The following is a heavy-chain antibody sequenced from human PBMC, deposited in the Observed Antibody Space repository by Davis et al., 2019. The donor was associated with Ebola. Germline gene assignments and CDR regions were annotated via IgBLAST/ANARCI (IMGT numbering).Heavy chain of an antibody. D-gene: IGHD3-3*01. J-gene: IGHJ6*04. CDR1: GFTFSSYS. CDR3: ARSGLSFGVVKYHYGMDV. V-gene: IGHV3-21*04. CDR2: ISSSSSYI. Sequence: GESLKLSCAASGFTFSSYSMNWVRQAPGKGLEWVSSISSSSSYIYYADSVKGRFTVSRDNSKKTMYLQMNSLRAEDTAVYYCARSGLSFGVVKYHYGMDVWGKGTTVTVSS.